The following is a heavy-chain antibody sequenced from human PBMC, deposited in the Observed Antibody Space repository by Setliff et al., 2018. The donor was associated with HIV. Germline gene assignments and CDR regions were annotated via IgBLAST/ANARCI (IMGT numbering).Heavy chain of an antibody. J-gene: IGHJ6*02. V-gene: IGHV1-69*13. CDR2: IIPIFGTA. CDR1: GYMFIAYA. CDR3: ADSTYYYYYGMDV. D-gene: IGHD6-13*01. Sequence: GASVKVSCKTSGYMFIAYAISWVRQAPGQGLEWMGGIIPIFGTANYAQKFQGRVTITADESTSTAYMELSSLRSEDTAVYYCADSTYYYYYGMDVWGQGTTVTAP.